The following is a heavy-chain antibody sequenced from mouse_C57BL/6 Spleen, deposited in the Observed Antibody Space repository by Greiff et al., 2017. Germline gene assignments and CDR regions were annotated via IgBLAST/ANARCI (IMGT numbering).Heavy chain of an antibody. V-gene: IGHV1-54*01. CDR1: GYAFTNYS. CDR2: INPGSGGT. J-gene: IGHJ1*03. D-gene: IGHD1-1*01. Sequence: VQLQQSGAELVRPGTSVKVSCKASGYAFTNYSIAWVKQRPGQGLEWIGVINPGSGGTNSNEKFPGKATLTADKSSSTAYMQLSNLTSEDSAVYCGARTHSSYDWYFDVWGTGTTVTVSS. CDR3: ARTHSSYDWYFDV.